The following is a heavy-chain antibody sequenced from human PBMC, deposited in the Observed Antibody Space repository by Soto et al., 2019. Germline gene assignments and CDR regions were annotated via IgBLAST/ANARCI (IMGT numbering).Heavy chain of an antibody. Sequence: GGSLSLSCAASGFTFSSYGMHWVRQAPGKGLEWVAVISYDGSNKYYADSVKGRFTISRDNSKNTLYLQMNSLRAEDTAVYSCANNKVGATLDYWGQGTLVTVSS. V-gene: IGHV3-30*18. CDR1: GFTFSSYG. D-gene: IGHD1-26*01. J-gene: IGHJ4*02. CDR3: ANNKVGATLDY. CDR2: ISYDGSNK.